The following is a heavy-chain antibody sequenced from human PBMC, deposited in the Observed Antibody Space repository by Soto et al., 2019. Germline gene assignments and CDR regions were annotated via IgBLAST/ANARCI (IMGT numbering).Heavy chain of an antibody. CDR1: GFTFSSYA. Sequence: GGSLRLSCAATGFTFSSYAMSWVRQAPGKGLEWVSAISGSGGSTYYADSVKGRFTISRDNSKNTLYLQMNSLRAEDTAVYYCAKDGNIWFGELLAPYYFEYWGQGTLVTVSS. D-gene: IGHD3-10*01. V-gene: IGHV3-23*01. J-gene: IGHJ4*02. CDR2: ISGSGGST. CDR3: AKDGNIWFGELLAPYYFEY.